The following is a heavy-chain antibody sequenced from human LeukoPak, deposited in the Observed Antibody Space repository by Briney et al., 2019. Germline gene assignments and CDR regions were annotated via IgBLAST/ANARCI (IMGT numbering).Heavy chain of an antibody. D-gene: IGHD2-2*01. CDR3: ARGGGVVVPENWFDP. CDR1: GYTFTSYG. V-gene: IGHV1-18*04. CDR2: ISAYNGNT. J-gene: IGHJ5*02. Sequence: ASVKVSCKASGYTFTSYGISWVRQAPGRGLEWMGWISAYNGNTNYAQKLQGRVTMTTDTSTSTAYMELRSLRSDDTAVYYCARGGGVVVPENWFDPWGQGTLVTVSS.